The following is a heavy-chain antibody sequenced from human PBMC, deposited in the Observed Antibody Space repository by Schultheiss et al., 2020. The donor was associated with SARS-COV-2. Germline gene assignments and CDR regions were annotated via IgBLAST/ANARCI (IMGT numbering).Heavy chain of an antibody. CDR2: IYHSGPT. J-gene: IGHJ4*02. CDR3: ARDEGDLGY. V-gene: IGHV4-38-2*02. CDR1: GFSISSGAY. Sequence: SQTLSLTCTVSGFSISSGAYWGWIRQPPGKGLEWIGTIYHSGPTYYNPSLKSRVTISVDTSKNQFSLKLISVTAADTAVYYCARDEGDLGYWGQGTLVTVSS.